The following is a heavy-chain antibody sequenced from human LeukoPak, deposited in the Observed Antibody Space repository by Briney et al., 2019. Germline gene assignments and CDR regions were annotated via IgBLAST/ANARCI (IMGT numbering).Heavy chain of an antibody. CDR3: ARDRVNGMDV. CDR2: ISVYNDHT. V-gene: IGHV1-18*01. CDR1: GYTFTSYG. Sequence: ASVRVSCKTSGYTFTSYGISWVRQAPGQELEWMGWISVYNDHTNYVQKLQGRVTMTTDTSASTAYMELRSLRSDDTAVYYCARDRVNGMDVWGQGTTVTVSS. J-gene: IGHJ6*02.